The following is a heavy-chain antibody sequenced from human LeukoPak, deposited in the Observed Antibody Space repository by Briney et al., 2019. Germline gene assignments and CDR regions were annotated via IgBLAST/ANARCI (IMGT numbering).Heavy chain of an antibody. CDR1: GYTLTELS. J-gene: IGHJ5*02. V-gene: IGHV1-24*01. CDR2: FDPEDGET. D-gene: IGHD1-26*01. Sequence: ASVKVSCKVSGYTLTELSMLWVRQAPGKGLEWMGGFDPEDGETIYAQKFQGRVTMTEDTSTDTAYMELSSLRSEDTAVYYCAATPSIGVGATTKNWFDPWGQGTLVTVSS. CDR3: AATPSIGVGATTKNWFDP.